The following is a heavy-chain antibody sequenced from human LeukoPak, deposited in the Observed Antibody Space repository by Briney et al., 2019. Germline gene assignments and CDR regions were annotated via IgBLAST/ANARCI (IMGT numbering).Heavy chain of an antibody. CDR1: GGSISSYY. J-gene: IGHJ4*02. Sequence: SETLTLTCTVSGGSISSYYWSWIRQPPGKGLEWLGYIYYSGSTNYNPSLKSRVTISVDTSKNQFSLKLSSVTAADTAVYYCARVVPAAIPHFDYWGQGTLVTVSS. CDR3: ARVVPAAIPHFDY. D-gene: IGHD2-2*02. CDR2: IYYSGST. V-gene: IGHV4-59*01.